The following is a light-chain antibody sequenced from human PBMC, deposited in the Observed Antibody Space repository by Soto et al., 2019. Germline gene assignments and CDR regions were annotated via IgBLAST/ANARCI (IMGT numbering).Light chain of an antibody. CDR2: EVS. J-gene: IGLJ1*01. Sequence: QSALTQPPSASGSFGQSVTISCTGTSSDVGGYNYVSWYQQHPGKAPKLMIYEVSERPSGVPDRFSGSKSGNTASLTVSGLQADEESDYYCRQYSGTTHIHVFGNVSSLTVL. CDR1: SSDVGGYNY. CDR3: RQYSGTTHIHV. V-gene: IGLV2-8*01.